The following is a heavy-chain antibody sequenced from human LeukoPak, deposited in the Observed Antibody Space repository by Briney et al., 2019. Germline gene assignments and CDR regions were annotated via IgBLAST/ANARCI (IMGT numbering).Heavy chain of an antibody. CDR2: ISSSSSYI. CDR3: ARDPEAPDDIVATIYYFDY. CDR1: GFTFSSYS. D-gene: IGHD5-12*01. Sequence: GGSLRLSCAASGFTFSSYSMNWVRQAPGKGLEWVSSISSSSSYIYYADSVKGRFTISRDNAKNSLYLQMNSLRAEDTAVYYCARDPEAPDDIVATIYYFDYWGQGTLVTVSS. V-gene: IGHV3-21*01. J-gene: IGHJ4*02.